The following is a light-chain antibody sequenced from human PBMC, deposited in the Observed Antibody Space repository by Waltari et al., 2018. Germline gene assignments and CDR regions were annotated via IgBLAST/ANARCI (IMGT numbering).Light chain of an antibody. CDR3: QQYYSTPQT. CDR1: ESVLYNSNNKNY. V-gene: IGKV4-1*01. J-gene: IGKJ1*01. Sequence: IVMTQSPDSLTVSLGERATINCKSSESVLYNSNNKNYLAWYQQKPGQPPKLLIYWASTRESGVPDRFSGSGSGTDFTLTSSSLQAEDVTVYYCQQYYSTPQTFGQGTKVEIK. CDR2: WAS.